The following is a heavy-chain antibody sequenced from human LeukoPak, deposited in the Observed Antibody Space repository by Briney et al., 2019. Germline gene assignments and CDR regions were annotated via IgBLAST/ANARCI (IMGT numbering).Heavy chain of an antibody. Sequence: PGGFLRLSCAASGFTFSSSSMHWVRQAPGKGLEWVAVMSHDESKQYYADSVKGRFIISRDNSRNTLYLQMNSLRTEDTAVYYCARGYCSSTTSTSGYYYGMDVWGQGTTVTVSS. J-gene: IGHJ6*02. CDR1: GFTFSSSS. CDR2: MSHDESKQ. D-gene: IGHD2-2*01. V-gene: IGHV3-30-3*01. CDR3: ARGYCSSTTSTSGYYYGMDV.